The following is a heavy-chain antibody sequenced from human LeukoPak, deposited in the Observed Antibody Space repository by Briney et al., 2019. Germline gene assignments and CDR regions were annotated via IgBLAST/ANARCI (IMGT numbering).Heavy chain of an antibody. J-gene: IGHJ3*02. CDR1: GGSISSSYYY. D-gene: IGHD3-3*01. CDR3: ARERFLEWSPGAFDI. Sequence: SETLSLTCTVSGGSISSSYYYWGWIRQPPGKGLEWIGSIYYSGSTYYNPPLKSRVTISVDTSKNQFSLKLRSVTAADTAVYYCARERFLEWSPGAFDIWGQGTMVTVSS. V-gene: IGHV4-39*02. CDR2: IYYSGST.